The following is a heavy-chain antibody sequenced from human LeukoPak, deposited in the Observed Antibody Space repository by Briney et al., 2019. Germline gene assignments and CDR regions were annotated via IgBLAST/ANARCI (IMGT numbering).Heavy chain of an antibody. V-gene: IGHV1-69*05. J-gene: IGHJ6*03. CDR1: GGTFSSYA. CDR3: ASGSYKGGFYYYYYMAV. CDR2: IIPIFGTA. Sequence: SVKVSCKASGGTFSSYAISWVRQAPGQGLEWMGGIIPIFGTANYAQKFQGRVTITTDESTSTAYMELSSQRSEDTAVYYCASGSYKGGFYYYYYMAVWGKGTTVTVSS. D-gene: IGHD1-26*01.